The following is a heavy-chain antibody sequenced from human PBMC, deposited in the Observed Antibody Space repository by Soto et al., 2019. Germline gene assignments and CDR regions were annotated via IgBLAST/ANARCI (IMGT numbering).Heavy chain of an antibody. V-gene: IGHV3-66*04. CDR3: ARPAWDGSNQYYYYYYMDV. D-gene: IGHD3-22*01. Sequence: GGSLRLSCAASGFTVSSNYMSWVRQAPGKGLEWVSVIYSGGSTYYADSVKGRFTISRDNSKNTLYLQMNSLRAEDTAVYYCARPAWDGSNQYYYYYYMDVWGKGTTVTVSS. J-gene: IGHJ6*03. CDR1: GFTVSSNY. CDR2: IYSGGST.